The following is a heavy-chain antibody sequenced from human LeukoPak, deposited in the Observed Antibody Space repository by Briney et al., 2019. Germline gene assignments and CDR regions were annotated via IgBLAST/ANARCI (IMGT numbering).Heavy chain of an antibody. D-gene: IGHD3-16*01. J-gene: IGHJ4*02. CDR1: GYTFTSYD. Sequence: GASVKVSRKASGYTFTSYDINWVRQAPGQGLEWMGGIIPIFGTANYAQKFQGRVTITTDESTSTAYMELSSLRSEDTAVYYCARPPPMGDVGDLGDYWGRGPRVTVSS. CDR3: ARPPPMGDVGDLGDY. CDR2: IIPIFGTA. V-gene: IGHV1-69*05.